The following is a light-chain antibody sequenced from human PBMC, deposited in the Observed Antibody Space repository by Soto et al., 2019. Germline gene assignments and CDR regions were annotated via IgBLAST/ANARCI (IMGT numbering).Light chain of an antibody. V-gene: IGLV2-14*01. J-gene: IGLJ3*02. CDR1: SSDVGGYNY. CDR2: DVS. CDR3: SSCTSSSTL. Sequence: QSVLTQPASVSGSPGQSITISCTGTSSDVGGYNYVSWYQQHPGKAPKLMIYDVSNRPSGVSNRFSGSKSGNTASLTISGLQAEDEADYYCSSCTSSSTLFGGGTKLTVL.